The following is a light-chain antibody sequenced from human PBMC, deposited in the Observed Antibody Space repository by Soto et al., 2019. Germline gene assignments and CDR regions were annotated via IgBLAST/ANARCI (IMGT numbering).Light chain of an antibody. CDR3: QQYNSYGT. V-gene: IGKV1-5*01. J-gene: IGKJ2*01. CDR2: DAS. Sequence: DIQMTQSPSTLSASVGDRVTITCRASQSIGSSLAWYQQKLGKGPKLLIYDASTLESGVPSRFSGSGFGTEFALTISSLQPDDFATFYCQQYNSYGTFGQGTKLEIK. CDR1: QSIGSS.